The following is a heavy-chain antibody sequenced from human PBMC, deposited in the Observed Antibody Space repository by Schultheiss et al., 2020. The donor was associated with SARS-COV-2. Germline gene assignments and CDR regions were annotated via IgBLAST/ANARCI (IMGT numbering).Heavy chain of an antibody. J-gene: IGHJ6*02. CDR2: IWYDGTNK. D-gene: IGHD2-15*01. Sequence: GGSLRLSCAASGFVFRSYAIHWVRQAPGKGLEWVAGIWYDGTNKFYADSVQGRFTISRDNSKNTLYLQINSLRPEDTALYYCAKDQDERALYYFYGLDVWGQGTTVTVSS. CDR1: GFVFRSYA. V-gene: IGHV3-30*02. CDR3: AKDQDERALYYFYGLDV.